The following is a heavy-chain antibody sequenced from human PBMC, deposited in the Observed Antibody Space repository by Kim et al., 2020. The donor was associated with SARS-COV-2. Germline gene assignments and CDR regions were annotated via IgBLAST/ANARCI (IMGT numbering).Heavy chain of an antibody. V-gene: IGHV1-18*01. CDR1: GYTFTSYG. CDR3: ARDYSGGFGNSLYYDYVWGSYSFDY. D-gene: IGHD3-16*01. Sequence: ASVKVSCKASGYTFTSYGISWVRQAPGQGLEWMGWISAYNGNTNYAQKLQGRVTMTTDTSTSTAYMELRSLRSDDTAVYYCARDYSGGFGNSLYYDYVWGSYSFDYWGQGTLVTVSS. J-gene: IGHJ4*02. CDR2: ISAYNGNT.